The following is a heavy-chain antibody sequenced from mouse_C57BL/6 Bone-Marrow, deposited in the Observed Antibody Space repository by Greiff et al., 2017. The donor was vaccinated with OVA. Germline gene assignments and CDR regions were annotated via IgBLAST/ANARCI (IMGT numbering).Heavy chain of an antibody. D-gene: IGHD1-1*01. CDR1: GFTFSDYG. Sequence: DVKLVESGGGLVKPGGSLKLSCAASGFTFSDYGMHWVRQAPEKGLEWVAYISSGSSTIYYADTVKGRFTISRDNAKNTLFLQMTSLRSEDTAMYYCARGCLLSWFAYWGQGTLVTVSA. J-gene: IGHJ3*01. CDR2: ISSGSSTI. V-gene: IGHV5-17*01. CDR3: ARGCLLSWFAY.